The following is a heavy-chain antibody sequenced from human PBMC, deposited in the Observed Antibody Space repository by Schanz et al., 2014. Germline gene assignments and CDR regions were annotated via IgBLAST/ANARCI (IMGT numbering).Heavy chain of an antibody. CDR2: ISGSGGDT. Sequence: EVQLLESGGGVVQPGRSLRLSCAASGFSFSIFAMTWVRQAPGQGLEWVSTISGSGGDTYPADSVKGRFTISRDNSNNTLYLQMNSLRAEDTGVYYCARGREVVAKIFDVWGQGTMVTVSS. CDR1: GFSFSIFA. CDR3: ARGREVVAKIFDV. J-gene: IGHJ3*01. D-gene: IGHD3-22*01. V-gene: IGHV3-23*01.